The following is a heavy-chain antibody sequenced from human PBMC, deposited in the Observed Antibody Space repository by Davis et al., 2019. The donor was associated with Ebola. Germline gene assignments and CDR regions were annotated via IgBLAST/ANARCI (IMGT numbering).Heavy chain of an antibody. D-gene: IGHD3-3*01. CDR3: ARGLVTIFGVNLYYFDY. CDR2: IIPILGIA. V-gene: IGHV1-69*10. J-gene: IGHJ4*02. Sequence: SVKVSCKASGGTFSSYAISWVRQAPGQGLEWMGGIIPILGIANYAQKFQGRVTITADKSTSTAYMELSSLRSEDTAVYYCARGLVTIFGVNLYYFDYWGQGTLVTVSS. CDR1: GGTFSSYA.